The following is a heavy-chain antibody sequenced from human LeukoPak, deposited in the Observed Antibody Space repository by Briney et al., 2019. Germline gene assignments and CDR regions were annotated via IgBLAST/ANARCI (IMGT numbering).Heavy chain of an antibody. CDR1: GFTVSSNY. D-gene: IGHD1-1*01. CDR3: AKTGNPATGDY. Sequence: GGSLRLSCAASGFTVSSNYMSWVRQAPGKGLEWVSVIYSGGTTYYADSVKGRFTTSRDNSKNTLYLQMNGLRAEDTAVYYCAKTGNPATGDYWGQGTLVTVSS. CDR2: IYSGGTT. J-gene: IGHJ4*02. V-gene: IGHV3-53*01.